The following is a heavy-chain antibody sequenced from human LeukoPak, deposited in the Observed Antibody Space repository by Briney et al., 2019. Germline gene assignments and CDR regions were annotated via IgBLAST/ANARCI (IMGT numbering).Heavy chain of an antibody. J-gene: IGHJ4*02. V-gene: IGHV1-46*01. CDR2: INPSGGST. CDR1: GYRFTSYD. Sequence: ASVRVSCKASGYRFTSYDMHWVRQAPGQGLEWMGIINPSGGSTSYAQRFQGRVAMTRDTSTTTVYMEVNSLTSEDTAVYFCTRDGPTAAPFDYWGQGTLVTVSS. CDR3: TRDGPTAAPFDY. D-gene: IGHD2-2*01.